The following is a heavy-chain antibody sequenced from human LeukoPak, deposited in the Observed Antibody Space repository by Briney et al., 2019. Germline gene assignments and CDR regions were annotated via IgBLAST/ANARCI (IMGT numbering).Heavy chain of an antibody. V-gene: IGHV3-7*01. CDR3: FQGGHFDF. Sequence: PGGSLRLCYAASGFSFREYWMTWRRKAPGKRPEWVANINPHGSERHYVDSVRRRFTISRDNDSNSEYLEMNSLRADDTALYFSFQGGHFDFWGQGVPVTVSS. CDR2: INPHGSER. J-gene: IGHJ4*02. CDR1: GFSFREYW. D-gene: IGHD3-16*01.